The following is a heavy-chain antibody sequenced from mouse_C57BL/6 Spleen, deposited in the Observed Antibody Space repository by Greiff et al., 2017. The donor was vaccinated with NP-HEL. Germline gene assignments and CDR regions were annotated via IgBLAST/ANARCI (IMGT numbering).Heavy chain of an antibody. CDR1: GYSFTGYF. CDR3: ASYYGSSYGAMDY. V-gene: IGHV1-20*01. CDR2: INPYNGDT. J-gene: IGHJ4*01. D-gene: IGHD1-1*01. Sequence: VQLQQSGPELVKPGDSVKISCKASGYSFTGYFMNWVMQSHGKSLEWIGRINPYNGDTFYNQKFKGKATLTVDKSSSTAHMELRSLTSEDSAVYYCASYYGSSYGAMDYWGQGTSVTVSS.